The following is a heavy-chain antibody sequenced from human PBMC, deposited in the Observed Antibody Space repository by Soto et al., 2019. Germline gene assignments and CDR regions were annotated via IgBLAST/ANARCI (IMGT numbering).Heavy chain of an antibody. V-gene: IGHV3-30-3*01. J-gene: IGHJ4*02. D-gene: IGHD3-9*01. CDR1: GFTFSSYA. Sequence: QVQLVESGGGVVQPGRSLRLSCAASGFTFSSYAMHWVRQAPGKGLEWVAVISYDGSNKYYADSVKGRFTISRDNSKNTLYLQMNSLRAEDTAVYYCARVILDILTALDYWGQGTLVTVSS. CDR2: ISYDGSNK. CDR3: ARVILDILTALDY.